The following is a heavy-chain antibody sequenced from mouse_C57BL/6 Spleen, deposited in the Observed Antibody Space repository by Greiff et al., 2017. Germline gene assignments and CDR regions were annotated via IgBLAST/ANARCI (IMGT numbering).Heavy chain of an antibody. CDR2: IYPGDGDT. CDR3: AREENYYGSSYAMDY. J-gene: IGHJ4*01. Sequence: VQLQQSGPELVKPGASVKISCKASGYAFSSSWMNWVKQRPGKGLEWIGRIYPGDGDTNYNGKFKGKGTRTADKTSSTAYMQLSSLTSEDSAVYLCAREENYYGSSYAMDYWGQGTSVTVSS. D-gene: IGHD1-1*01. V-gene: IGHV1-82*01. CDR1: GYAFSSSW.